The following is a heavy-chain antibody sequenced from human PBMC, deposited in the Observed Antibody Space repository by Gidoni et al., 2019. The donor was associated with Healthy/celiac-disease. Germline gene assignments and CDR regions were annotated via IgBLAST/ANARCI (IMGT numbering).Heavy chain of an antibody. CDR1: GFTFDDYA. J-gene: IGHJ4*02. V-gene: IGHV3-9*01. CDR2: ISWNSGSI. D-gene: IGHD1-26*01. Sequence: EVQLVESGGGLVQPGRSLRLSCAASGFTFDDYAMHWVRQAPGKGLEWVSGISWNSGSIGYADSVKGRFTISRDNAKNSLYLQMNSLRAEDTALYYCAKDSGSYPMIFDYWGQGTLVTVSS. CDR3: AKDSGSYPMIFDY.